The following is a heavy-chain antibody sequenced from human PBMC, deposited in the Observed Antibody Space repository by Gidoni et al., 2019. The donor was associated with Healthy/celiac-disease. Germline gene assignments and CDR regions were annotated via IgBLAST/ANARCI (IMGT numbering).Heavy chain of an antibody. Sequence: QVQLQQWGAGLLKPSETLSPTCAVYGGSSSGYYWSWTRQPPGKGLEWIGEIHHSGSTNYNPSLKSRVTISVDTSKNQFSLKLSSVTAADTAVYYCASTVFMTTVGGDYWGQGTLVTVSS. J-gene: IGHJ4*02. CDR1: GGSSSGYY. V-gene: IGHV4-34*01. D-gene: IGHD4-17*01. CDR2: IHHSGST. CDR3: ASTVFMTTVGGDY.